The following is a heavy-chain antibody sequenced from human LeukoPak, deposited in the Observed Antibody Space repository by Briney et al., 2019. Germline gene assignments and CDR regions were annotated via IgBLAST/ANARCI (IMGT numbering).Heavy chain of an antibody. CDR2: IYYSGST. Sequence: PSETLSLTCTVSGGSISSSSYYWGWIRQPPGKGLEWIGSIYYSGSTYYNPSLKSRVTISVDTSKNQFSLKLSSVTAADTAVYYCARQYGSGSYLNYYYYMDVWGKGTTVTISS. D-gene: IGHD3-10*01. CDR1: GGSISSSSYY. V-gene: IGHV4-39*01. J-gene: IGHJ6*03. CDR3: ARQYGSGSYLNYYYYMDV.